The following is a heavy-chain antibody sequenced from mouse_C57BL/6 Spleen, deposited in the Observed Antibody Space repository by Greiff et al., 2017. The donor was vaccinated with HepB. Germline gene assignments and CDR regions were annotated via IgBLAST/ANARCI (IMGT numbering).Heavy chain of an antibody. Sequence: VKLMESDAELVKPGASVKISCKVSGYTFTDHTIHWMKQRPEQGLEWIGYIYPRDGSTKYNEKFKGKATLTADKSSSTAYMQLNSLTSEDSAVYFCARNPFTTVVAPHYAMDYWGQGTSVTVSS. CDR1: GYTFTDHT. D-gene: IGHD1-1*01. J-gene: IGHJ4*01. CDR3: ARNPFTTVVAPHYAMDY. V-gene: IGHV1-78*01. CDR2: IYPRDGST.